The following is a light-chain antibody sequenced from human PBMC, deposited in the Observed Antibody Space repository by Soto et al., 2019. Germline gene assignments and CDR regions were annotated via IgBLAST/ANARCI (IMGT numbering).Light chain of an antibody. V-gene: IGKV3-15*01. CDR1: QSVAFH. CDR2: GAF. CDR3: QQYKKWPPLT. J-gene: IGKJ4*01. Sequence: EIVMTQSPATLSVSPGETATLSCRASQSVAFHLAWYQQKPDQGPRLLIYGAFTSATGIPARFSGSGSGTEYTLTISSLQCEDFAVYYCQQYKKWPPLTFGGGTKVAFK.